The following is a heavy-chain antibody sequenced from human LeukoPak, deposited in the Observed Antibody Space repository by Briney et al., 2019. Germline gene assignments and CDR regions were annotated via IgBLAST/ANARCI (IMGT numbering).Heavy chain of an antibody. V-gene: IGHV3-7*01. Sequence: GGSLRLSRAASGFSFSTYWMSWVRQAPGKGLEWVADIGQDGSEKYYVDSVKGRFTISRDNAKNSLYLQMNSLRAEDTAVYYCARDRPIGLAIDYWGQGTLVTVSS. J-gene: IGHJ4*02. CDR2: IGQDGSEK. CDR1: GFSFSTYW. D-gene: IGHD6-19*01. CDR3: ARDRPIGLAIDY.